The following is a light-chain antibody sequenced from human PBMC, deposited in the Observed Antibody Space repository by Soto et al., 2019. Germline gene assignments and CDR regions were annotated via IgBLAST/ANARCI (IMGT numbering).Light chain of an antibody. J-gene: IGKJ1*01. CDR2: DAP. V-gene: IGKV3-11*01. Sequence: EIVLTQSASTLSLSPGERATLSCGASQSVSSYLAWYRQKPGQAPRLLIYDAPNRATGIPARFSGSGSGTDFTLTISSLEPEDFAVYYCQQRSNWPPWTFGQGTKVDIK. CDR1: QSVSSY. CDR3: QQRSNWPPWT.